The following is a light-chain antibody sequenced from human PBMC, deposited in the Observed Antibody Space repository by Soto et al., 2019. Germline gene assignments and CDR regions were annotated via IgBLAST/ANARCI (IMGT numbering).Light chain of an antibody. V-gene: IGKV1-27*01. CDR3: QKCNSAPFT. Sequence: DIQMTQSPSSLSASVGDRVTITCRASQGISSYLAWYQQKPGKVPKLLIYSASTLQSGVPSRFSGSGSGTDFTLTISSLQPEDVATYYFQKCNSAPFTFCPGTKVDIK. J-gene: IGKJ3*01. CDR2: SAS. CDR1: QGISSY.